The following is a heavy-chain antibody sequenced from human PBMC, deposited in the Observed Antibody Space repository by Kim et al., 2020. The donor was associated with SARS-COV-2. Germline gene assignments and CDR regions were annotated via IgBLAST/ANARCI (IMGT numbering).Heavy chain of an antibody. V-gene: IGHV4-34*01. J-gene: IGHJ4*02. CDR3: ALIGELNDY. Sequence: SETLSLTCAVYGGSFSGYYWSWIRQPPGKGLEWIGEINHSGSTNYNPSLKSRVTISVDTSKNQFSLKLSSVTAADTAVYYCALIGELNDYWGQGTLVTVSS. D-gene: IGHD3-10*01. CDR2: INHSGST. CDR1: GGSFSGYY.